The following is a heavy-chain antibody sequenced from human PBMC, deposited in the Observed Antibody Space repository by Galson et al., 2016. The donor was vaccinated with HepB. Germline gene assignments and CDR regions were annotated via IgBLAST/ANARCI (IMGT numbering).Heavy chain of an antibody. Sequence: LRLSCAASGFTFCGYSMNWVRQAPGKGLEWIGEINQSGTTNYNPSLKSRVTISVDTSKSQFSLMLSSVTAADTAVYYCARGQTVWRRSDSTINRRGYYFDNWGQGTLVTVSS. CDR1: GFTFCGYS. CDR2: INQSGTT. J-gene: IGHJ4*02. CDR3: ARGQTVWRRSDSTINRRGYYFDN. D-gene: IGHD5-24*01. V-gene: IGHV4-34*01.